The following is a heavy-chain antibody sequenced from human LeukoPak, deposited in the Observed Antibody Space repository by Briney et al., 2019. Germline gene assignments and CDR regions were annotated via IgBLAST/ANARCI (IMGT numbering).Heavy chain of an antibody. CDR1: GATVNDNY. V-gene: IGHV4-4*07. CDR3: TIGSSSGSLAY. J-gene: IGHJ4*02. Sequence: SGTLSLTCTVSGATVNDNYWSWSRQRAGKTLEWIGRINTDGSTNYNPSLKSRVAISVYTSTNQFSQFLRSVTADSTPIYYCTIGSSSGSLAYWGQGTLVTVSS. CDR2: INTDGST. D-gene: IGHD2-15*01.